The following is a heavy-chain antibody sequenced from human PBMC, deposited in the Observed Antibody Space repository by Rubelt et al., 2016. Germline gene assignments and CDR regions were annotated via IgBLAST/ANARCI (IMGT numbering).Heavy chain of an antibody. CDR2: ISYDGSNK. Sequence: RLSCAASGFTFSSYAMHWVRQAPGKGLEWVAVISYDGSNKYYADSVKGRFTISRDNSKNTLYLQMNSLRAEDTAVYYCARDLEYCSGGSCYKPLNYYYYGMDVWGQGTTVTVSS. J-gene: IGHJ6*02. D-gene: IGHD2-15*01. CDR3: ARDLEYCSGGSCYKPLNYYYYGMDV. CDR1: GFTFSSYA. V-gene: IGHV3-30*04.